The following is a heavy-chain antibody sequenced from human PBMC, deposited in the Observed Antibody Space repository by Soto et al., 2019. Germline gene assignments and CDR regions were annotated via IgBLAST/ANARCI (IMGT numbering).Heavy chain of an antibody. CDR3: ARDMDSSSWSSGDFQP. Sequence: QVQLVQSGAEVKKPGASVKVSCKASGYTFTSYGIRWVREAPGQGLEWMGWISAYNGNTNYAQKLQGRVTMTTDTSTSTAYMELRSLRSDDTAVYYCARDMDSSSWSSGDFQPWGQGTLVSVSS. V-gene: IGHV1-18*01. D-gene: IGHD6-13*01. J-gene: IGHJ1*01. CDR2: ISAYNGNT. CDR1: GYTFTSYG.